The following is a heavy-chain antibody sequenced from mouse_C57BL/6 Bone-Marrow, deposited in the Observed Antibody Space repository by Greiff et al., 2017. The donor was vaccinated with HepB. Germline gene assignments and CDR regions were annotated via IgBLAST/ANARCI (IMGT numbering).Heavy chain of an antibody. CDR2: IYPRDGST. Sequence: QVQLQQSDAELVKPGASVKISCKVSGYTFTDHTIHWMKQRPEQGLEWIGYIYPRDGSTKYNEKFKGKATLTADKSSSTAYMQLNSLTSEDSAVYFCARGPYYYGSSLYAMDYWGQGTSVTVSS. CDR3: ARGPYYYGSSLYAMDY. J-gene: IGHJ4*01. V-gene: IGHV1-78*01. CDR1: GYTFTDHT. D-gene: IGHD1-1*01.